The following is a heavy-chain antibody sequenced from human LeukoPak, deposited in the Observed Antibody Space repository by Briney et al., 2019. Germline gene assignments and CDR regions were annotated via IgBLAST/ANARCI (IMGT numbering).Heavy chain of an antibody. D-gene: IGHD3-3*01. J-gene: IGHJ6*03. CDR1: GYIFTSYD. CDR2: MNPNSGNT. CDR3: ARRTYDFWSGHYYYYMDV. V-gene: IGHV1-8*03. Sequence: ASVKVSCKASGYIFTSYDINWVRQATGQGLEWMGWMNPNSGNTGYAQKFQGRVTITRNTSISTAYMELSSLRSEDTAVYYCARRTYDFWSGHYYYYMDVWGKGTTVTVSS.